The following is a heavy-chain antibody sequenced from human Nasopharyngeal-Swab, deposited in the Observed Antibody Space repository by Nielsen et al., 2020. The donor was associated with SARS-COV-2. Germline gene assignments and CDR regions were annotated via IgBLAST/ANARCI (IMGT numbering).Heavy chain of an antibody. V-gene: IGHV3-23*01. D-gene: IGHD1-7*01. CDR2: ISGSGGST. Sequence: LSLTCAASGFTFSSYAMSWVRQAPGKGLEWVSAISGSGGSTYYADSVKGRFTISRDNSKNTLYLQMNSLRAEDTAVYYCAKDGGWNYGDAFDIWGQGTMVTVSS. CDR1: GFTFSSYA. CDR3: AKDGGWNYGDAFDI. J-gene: IGHJ3*02.